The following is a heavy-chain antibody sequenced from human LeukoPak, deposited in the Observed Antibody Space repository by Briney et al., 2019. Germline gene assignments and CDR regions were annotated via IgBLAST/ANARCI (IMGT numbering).Heavy chain of an antibody. CDR1: GYCFTTYW. D-gene: IGHD6-13*01. Sequence: GESLKISCKVSGYCFTTYWIGWVRPVPGKGLEWMAIIFPGDSDTRYSPSFQGQVTISADTAYLQWSSLEALDTAMYYCARVSSSRWYFDFWGQGTLVTVSS. V-gene: IGHV5-51*01. J-gene: IGHJ4*02. CDR3: ARVSSSRWYFDF. CDR2: IFPGDSDT.